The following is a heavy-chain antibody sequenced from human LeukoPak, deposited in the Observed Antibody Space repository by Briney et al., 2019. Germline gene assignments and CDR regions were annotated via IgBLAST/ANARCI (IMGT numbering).Heavy chain of an antibody. V-gene: IGHV1-69*01. CDR1: GGIFSSYA. Sequence: GSSVKVSCKASGGIFSSYAISWVRQAPGQGLEWMGGIIPIFGTANYAQKFQGRVTITADECTSTADMELSSLRSEDTAVYYCARGGGYCSSTSCYAFDYWGQGTLVTVSS. CDR3: ARGGGYCSSTSCYAFDY. D-gene: IGHD2-2*01. J-gene: IGHJ4*02. CDR2: IIPIFGTA.